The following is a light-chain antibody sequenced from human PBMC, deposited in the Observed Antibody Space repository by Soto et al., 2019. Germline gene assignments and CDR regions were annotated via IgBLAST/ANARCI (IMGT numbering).Light chain of an antibody. J-gene: IGKJ1*01. V-gene: IGKV3-15*01. Sequence: EIVMTQSPATLSVSPGERATLSCRASQSVSSSLAWYQHKPGQAPRLLIYGASTRATGIPARFSGSVSGTEFTLTVSSLQSEDFAVYYCQQYNNWPPITFGQETKVDIK. CDR3: QQYNNWPPIT. CDR1: QSVSSS. CDR2: GAS.